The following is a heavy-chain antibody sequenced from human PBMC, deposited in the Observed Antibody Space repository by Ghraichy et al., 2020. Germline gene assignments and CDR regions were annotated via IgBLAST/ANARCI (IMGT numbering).Heavy chain of an antibody. D-gene: IGHD4-23*01. CDR3: ARGSSVVRFYYYAGLDV. CDR1: GFTFSSYS. J-gene: IGHJ6*02. V-gene: IGHV3-48*02. CDR2: ITSSSRFV. Sequence: GESLNISCVGSGFTFSSYSMNWVRQSPGKGLEWVSYITSSSRFVSYADSVKGRFTISRNNPQNSLYQEMSSLTDDDTAVYYCARGSSVVRFYYYAGLDVWGQGTTVTVSS.